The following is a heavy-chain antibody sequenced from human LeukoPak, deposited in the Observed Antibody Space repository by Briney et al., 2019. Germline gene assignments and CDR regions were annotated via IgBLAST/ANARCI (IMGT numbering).Heavy chain of an antibody. Sequence: SETLSLTCTVSGGSISSSSYYWGWIRQPPGKGLEWIGSIYYSGSTYYNPSLKSRVTISVDTSKNQFSLKLSSVTAADTAVYYCARVRVPPATHRDYDCSGYYYFDYWGQGTLVTVSS. D-gene: IGHD3-22*01. V-gene: IGHV4-39*07. J-gene: IGHJ4*02. CDR3: ARVRVPPATHRDYDCSGYYYFDY. CDR1: GGSISSSSYY. CDR2: IYYSGST.